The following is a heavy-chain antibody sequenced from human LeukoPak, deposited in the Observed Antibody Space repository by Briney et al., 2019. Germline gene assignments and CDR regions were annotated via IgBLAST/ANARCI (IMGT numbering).Heavy chain of an antibody. V-gene: IGHV4-61*02. CDR2: ISTSGST. CDR3: ARGAAVAFDH. CDR1: GGSISRGSYY. Sequence: SETLSLTCTVSGGSISRGSYYRSRIRQPAGRGLEWIGRISTSGSTNYNPSLKSRVTISVDTSKNQFSLKLNSVTAADTAVYYCARGAAVAFDHWGQGTLATVSS. D-gene: IGHD6-19*01. J-gene: IGHJ4*02.